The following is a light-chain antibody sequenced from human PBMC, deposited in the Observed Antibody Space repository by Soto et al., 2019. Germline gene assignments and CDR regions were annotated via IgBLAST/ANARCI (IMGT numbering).Light chain of an antibody. CDR3: QQYNNWPSIT. J-gene: IGKJ5*01. V-gene: IGKV3-15*01. CDR2: GAS. Sequence: EIVMTQSPATLSVSPGERATLFCRASQSVSSNLARYQQKHGQAPRLLIYGASTRATGIPARFSGSGSGTEFTLTISSLQSEDFAVYYCQQYNNWPSITFGQGTRLEI. CDR1: QSVSSN.